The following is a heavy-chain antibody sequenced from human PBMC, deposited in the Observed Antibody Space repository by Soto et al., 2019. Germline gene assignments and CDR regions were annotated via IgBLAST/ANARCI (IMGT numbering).Heavy chain of an antibody. CDR3: ESNGGQWAPSEH. J-gene: IGHJ4*02. CDR2: IWYDGSKK. V-gene: IGHV3-33*01. Sequence: GGSLRLSCAASGFTFKNYGMHWVRQAPGKGLEWVAVIWYDGSKKYYADSVKGRFTVSRDDSEKALYLQMNSVRAADTAVYYCESNGGQWAPSEHWGQGTLVTVSS. D-gene: IGHD1-26*01. CDR1: GFTFKNYG.